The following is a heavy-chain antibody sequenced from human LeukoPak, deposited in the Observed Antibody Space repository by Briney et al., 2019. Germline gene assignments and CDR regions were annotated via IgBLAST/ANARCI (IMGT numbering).Heavy chain of an antibody. V-gene: IGHV3-30-3*01. CDR3: AREQQKLVNFGS. D-gene: IGHD6-13*01. CDR1: GFTFSSYA. J-gene: IGHJ4*02. CDR2: ISYDGSNE. Sequence: PGRSLRLSCAASGFTFSSYAMHWVRQAPGKGLEWVAVISYDGSNEYYADSVKGRFTISRDNSKNTLYLQMNSPRAEDTAVYHCAREQQKLVNFGSWGQGTLVTVSS.